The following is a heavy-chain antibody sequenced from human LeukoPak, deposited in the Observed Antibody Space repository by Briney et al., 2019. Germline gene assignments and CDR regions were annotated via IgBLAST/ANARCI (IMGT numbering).Heavy chain of an antibody. V-gene: IGHV4-39*01. D-gene: IGHD3-22*01. Sequence: PSETLSLTCTVSGGSISSSTYYWGWIRQPPGKGLEWIGSIYYSGSTYYNPSLKSRVTISVDTSKNQFYLKLSSLTAADTAVYYCARRDDSSGYHKIFDYWGPGTLVTVSS. CDR3: ARRDDSSGYHKIFDY. J-gene: IGHJ4*02. CDR2: IYYSGST. CDR1: GGSISSSTYY.